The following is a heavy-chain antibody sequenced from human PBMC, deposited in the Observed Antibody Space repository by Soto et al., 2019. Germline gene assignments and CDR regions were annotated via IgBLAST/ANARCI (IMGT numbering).Heavy chain of an antibody. CDR3: ESYGSGSYYNGYYFDY. J-gene: IGHJ4*02. CDR2: IHHSGST. D-gene: IGHD3-10*01. CDR1: GGSFSAYY. Sequence: SETLSLTCAVYGGSFSAYYWSWIRQSPGKGLERIGEIHHSGSTNYKPSPKSRVTISVDTSKNQFSLELRSVTAADTAVYYCESYGSGSYYNGYYFDYWGQGTLVNVSS. V-gene: IGHV4-34*01.